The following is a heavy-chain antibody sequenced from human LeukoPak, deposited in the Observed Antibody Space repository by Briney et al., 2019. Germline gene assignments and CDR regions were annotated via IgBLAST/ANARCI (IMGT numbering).Heavy chain of an antibody. CDR1: GGTSSSYA. D-gene: IGHD3-22*01. J-gene: IGHJ3*02. V-gene: IGHV1-69*04. Sequence: SVKVSCKASGGTSSSYAISWVRQAPGQGLEWMGRIIPILGIANYAQKFQGRVTITADKSTSTAYMELSSLRSEDTAVYYCARLMGITMIVVGTDAFDIWGQRTMVTVSS. CDR3: ARLMGITMIVVGTDAFDI. CDR2: IIPILGIA.